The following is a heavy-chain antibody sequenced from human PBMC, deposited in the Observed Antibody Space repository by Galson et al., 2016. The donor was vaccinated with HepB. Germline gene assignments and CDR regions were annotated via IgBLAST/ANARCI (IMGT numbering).Heavy chain of an antibody. CDR3: AKDRRQWLDSDIDY. V-gene: IGHV3-23*01. CDR1: GFTFTIYA. D-gene: IGHD6-19*01. CDR2: ISGSGANT. J-gene: IGHJ4*02. Sequence: SLRLSCAASGFTFTIYAMTWVRQAPGEGLEWVSAISGSGANTYYADSVKGRFTISRDNSKNTLYLQMNSLRAEDTAIYYCAKDRRQWLDSDIDYWGQGTLVTVSS.